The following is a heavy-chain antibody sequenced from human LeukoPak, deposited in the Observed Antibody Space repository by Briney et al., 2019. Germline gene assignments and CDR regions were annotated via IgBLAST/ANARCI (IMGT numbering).Heavy chain of an antibody. V-gene: IGHV1-24*01. D-gene: IGHD3-3*01. Sequence: ASVKVSCKVSGYTLTELSMHWVRQAPGKGLEWMGGFDPEDGETIYAQKFQGRVTMTEDTSTDTAYMELSSLRSEDTAVYYCARDWDTIFGPRSYYYMDVWGKGTTVTVSS. CDR2: FDPEDGET. CDR3: ARDWDTIFGPRSYYYMDV. J-gene: IGHJ6*03. CDR1: GYTLTELS.